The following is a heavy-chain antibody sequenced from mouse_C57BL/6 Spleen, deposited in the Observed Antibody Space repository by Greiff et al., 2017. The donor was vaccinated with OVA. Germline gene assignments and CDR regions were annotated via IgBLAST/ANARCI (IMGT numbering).Heavy chain of an antibody. CDR2: IDPSDSYT. D-gene: IGHD2-3*01. CDR3: ARSLDGYPYFDY. Sequence: QVHVKQPGAELVMPGASVKLSCKASGYTFTSYWMHWVKQRPGQGLEWIGEIDPSDSYTNYNQKFKGKSTLTVDKSSSTAYMQLSSLTSEDSAVYYCARSLDGYPYFDYWGQGTTLTVSS. CDR1: GYTFTSYW. J-gene: IGHJ2*01. V-gene: IGHV1-69*01.